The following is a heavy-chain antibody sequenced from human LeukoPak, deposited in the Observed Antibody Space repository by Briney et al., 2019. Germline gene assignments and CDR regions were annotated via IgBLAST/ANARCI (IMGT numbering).Heavy chain of an antibody. J-gene: IGHJ4*02. CDR2: INPSGGST. CDR1: GYTFTTYY. CDR3: ARAFVKTDGVDY. V-gene: IGHV1-46*01. D-gene: IGHD1-14*01. Sequence: ASVKVSCKASGYTFTTYYMHWVRQAPGQGLEWMGIINPSGGSTSYAQKFQGRVTMTRDTSTSTVYMELSSLRSEDTAVYYCARAFVKTDGVDYWGQGTLVTVSS.